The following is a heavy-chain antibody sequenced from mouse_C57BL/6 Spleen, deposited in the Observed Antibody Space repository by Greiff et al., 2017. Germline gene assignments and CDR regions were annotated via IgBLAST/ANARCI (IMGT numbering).Heavy chain of an antibody. CDR3: AKGYGSSFFDY. V-gene: IGHV1-61*01. J-gene: IGHJ2*01. Sequence: VQLQQPGAELVRPGSSVKLSCKASGYTFTSYWLDWVKQRPGQGLEWIGNIYPSDSETHYNQKFKDKATLTVDKSSSTAYMQLSSLTSEDSAVYYCAKGYGSSFFDYWGQGTTLTVSS. D-gene: IGHD1-1*01. CDR1: GYTFTSYW. CDR2: IYPSDSET.